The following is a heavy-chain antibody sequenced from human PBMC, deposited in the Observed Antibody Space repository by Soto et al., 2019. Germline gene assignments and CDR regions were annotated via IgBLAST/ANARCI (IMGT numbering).Heavy chain of an antibody. CDR1: GGSFSGYY. Sequence: SQTLSLTCAVSGGSFSGYYWSWIRPPPGKGLEWIGEINHSGSTNYNPSLKSRVTISVDTSKNQFSLKLSSVTAADTAVYYCARALSGSSGNDYWGQGTLVTVSS. CDR3: ARALSGSSGNDY. V-gene: IGHV4-34*01. CDR2: INHSGST. J-gene: IGHJ4*02. D-gene: IGHD3-22*01.